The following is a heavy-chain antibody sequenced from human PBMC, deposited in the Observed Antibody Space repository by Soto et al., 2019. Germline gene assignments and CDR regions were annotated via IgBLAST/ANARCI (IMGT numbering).Heavy chain of an antibody. CDR3: ARDGAKYYYDSSGVVTGWFDP. V-gene: IGHV1-69*13. CDR1: GGTFSSYA. D-gene: IGHD3-22*01. CDR2: IIPIFGTA. Sequence: SVKVSCKASGGTFSSYAISWVRQAPGQGLEWMGGIIPIFGTANYAQKFQGRVTITADESTSTAYMELSSLRSEDTAVYYCARDGAKYYYDSSGVVTGWFDPWGQGTPVTVS. J-gene: IGHJ5*02.